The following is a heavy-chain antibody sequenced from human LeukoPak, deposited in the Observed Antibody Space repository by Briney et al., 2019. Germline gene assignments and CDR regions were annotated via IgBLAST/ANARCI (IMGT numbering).Heavy chain of an antibody. D-gene: IGHD3-16*01. V-gene: IGHV4-59*01. J-gene: IGHJ4*02. Sequence: SETLSLTCAVSGGSISTYYWSWIRQPPGWGLEWIGSIHYSGSTSYNSSLKSRVTISVDTSKNQFSLKLSSVTPADTAVYYCARYFGGIIDYWGQGTLVTVSS. CDR3: ARYFGGIIDY. CDR2: IHYSGST. CDR1: GGSISTYY.